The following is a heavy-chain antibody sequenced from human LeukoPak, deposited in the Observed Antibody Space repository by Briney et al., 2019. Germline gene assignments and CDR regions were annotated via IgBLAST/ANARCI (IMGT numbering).Heavy chain of an antibody. V-gene: IGHV3-53*01. Sequence: PGGSLRLSCVASGFMVSTNYMTWVRQAPGKGLEWISVTYSGGSTCHADSVKGRFTISRDSSSNTLYLQMNSLRAEDTAVYYCARLGLGNDFWSGYLYYFDYWGQGTLVTVSS. J-gene: IGHJ4*02. D-gene: IGHD3-3*01. CDR2: TYSGGST. CDR1: GFMVSTNY. CDR3: ARLGLGNDFWSGYLYYFDY.